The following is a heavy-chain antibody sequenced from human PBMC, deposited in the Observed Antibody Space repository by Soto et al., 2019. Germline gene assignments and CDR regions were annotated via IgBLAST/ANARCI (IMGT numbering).Heavy chain of an antibody. V-gene: IGHV3-30-3*01. CDR2: ISYDGSNK. J-gene: IGHJ4*02. CDR3: ARERTFDY. Sequence: HPGGSLRLSCAASGLSFSTYAMHWVRQAPGKGLEWVAVISYDGSNKYYADSVKGRFTISRDNSKSTLYLQMNSLRAEDTAVYYCARERTFDYWGQGTLVTVSS. CDR1: GLSFSTYA.